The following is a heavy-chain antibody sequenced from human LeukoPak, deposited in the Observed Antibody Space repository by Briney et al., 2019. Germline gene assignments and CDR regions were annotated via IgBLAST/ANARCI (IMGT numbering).Heavy chain of an antibody. V-gene: IGHV3-23*02. J-gene: IGHJ3*02. CDR1: GYTYSSYT. CDR3: AKVVSGTFDI. CDR2: IDGSGVTS. Sequence: GGSLRLSCAASGYTYSSYTMLWVRQAPGKGLEWVSAIDGSGVTSFYGDSVKARFTISRDNSKNTLYLQMNSLRAEDTAVYYCAKVVSGTFDIWGQGTMVTVSS. D-gene: IGHD3-10*01.